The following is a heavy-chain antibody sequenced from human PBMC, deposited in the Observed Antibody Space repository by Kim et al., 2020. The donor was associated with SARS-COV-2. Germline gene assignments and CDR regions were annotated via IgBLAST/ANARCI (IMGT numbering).Heavy chain of an antibody. J-gene: IGHJ4*02. D-gene: IGHD2-2*01. CDR2: K. CDR3: ARETSAVPGGDC. Sequence: KYFIDSVKGRFTISRDNSKNLVYLQMNSLRSEDTAVYYCARETSAVPGGDCWGQGTLVTVSS. V-gene: IGHV3-7*03.